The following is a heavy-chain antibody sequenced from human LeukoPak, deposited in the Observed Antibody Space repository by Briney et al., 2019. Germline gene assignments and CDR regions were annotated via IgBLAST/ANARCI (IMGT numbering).Heavy chain of an antibody. CDR1: GYTFTSYG. Sequence: ASVKVSCKASGYTFTSYGISWVRQAPGQGLEWMGWISAYNGNTNYAQKLQGRVTMTTDTSTSTAYMELRSLRSDDTAVYYCARGDRAAAGTKLGPYNWFDPWGQGTLVTVSS. CDR2: ISAYNGNT. D-gene: IGHD6-13*01. CDR3: ARGDRAAAGTKLGPYNWFDP. J-gene: IGHJ5*02. V-gene: IGHV1-18*01.